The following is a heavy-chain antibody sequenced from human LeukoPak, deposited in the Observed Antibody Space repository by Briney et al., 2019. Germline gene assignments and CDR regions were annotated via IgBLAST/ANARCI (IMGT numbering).Heavy chain of an antibody. Sequence: GGSLRLSCAASGFTFSSHAMSWVRQAPGKGLEWVSAISGSGVRTYYADSVKGRFTISRDKSKNTLYLQMNSLRAEDTAVYYCARDPYDSSGYYYLFGYWGQGTLVTVSS. CDR3: ARDPYDSSGYYYLFGY. CDR1: GFTFSSHA. D-gene: IGHD3-22*01. J-gene: IGHJ4*02. CDR2: ISGSGVRT. V-gene: IGHV3-23*01.